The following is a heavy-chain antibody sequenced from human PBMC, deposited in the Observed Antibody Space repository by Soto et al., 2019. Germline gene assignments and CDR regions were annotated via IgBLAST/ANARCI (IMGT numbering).Heavy chain of an antibody. Sequence: GGSLRLSCAASGFRFDDYNMHWVRQAPGKGLEWVSLITWNGGNTYYADSVKGRFTISRDDSKNTAYLQMNSLKTEDTAVYYCTRHELRTPRDYYGMDVWGQGTKVTVSS. CDR1: GFRFDDYN. CDR2: ITWNGGNT. V-gene: IGHV3-43*01. D-gene: IGHD1-26*01. CDR3: TRHELRTPRDYYGMDV. J-gene: IGHJ6*02.